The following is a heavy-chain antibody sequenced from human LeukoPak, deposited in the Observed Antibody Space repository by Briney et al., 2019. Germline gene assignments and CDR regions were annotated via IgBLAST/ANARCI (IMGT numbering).Heavy chain of an antibody. CDR1: DDSITIYY. D-gene: IGHD6-13*01. V-gene: IGHV4-59*01. Sequence: PSETLSLTCTVSDDSITIYYWTWIRQPPGKGLEWIGYIDHTGSTNYNPSLNSRVTISRDTSKNHFSLELSSVTAADTAVYFCARIAAAESDAYYYYYMDVWGKGTTVTISS. CDR3: ARIAAAESDAYYYYYMDV. J-gene: IGHJ6*03. CDR2: IDHTGST.